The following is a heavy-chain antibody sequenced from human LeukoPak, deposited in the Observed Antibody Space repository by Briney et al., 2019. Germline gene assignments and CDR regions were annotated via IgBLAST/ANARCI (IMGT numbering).Heavy chain of an antibody. V-gene: IGHV4-31*03. Sequence: PSETLSLTCTVSGGSISSGGYYWSWIRQHPGKGLEWIGYIYYSGSTYYNPSLKSRVTISVDTSKNQFPLKLSSVTAADTAVYYCARDRPPLIDYWGQGTLVTVSS. D-gene: IGHD6-6*01. CDR1: GGSISSGGYY. CDR2: IYYSGST. J-gene: IGHJ4*02. CDR3: ARDRPPLIDY.